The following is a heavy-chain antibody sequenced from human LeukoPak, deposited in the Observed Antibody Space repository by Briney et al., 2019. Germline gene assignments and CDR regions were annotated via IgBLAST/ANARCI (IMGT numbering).Heavy chain of an antibody. Sequence: PGGSLRLSCAASGFTVSSNYMSWVRQAPGKGLEWVSVIYSGGSTYYADSVKGRFTISRDNSKNTLYLQMNSLRAEDTAVYYCTRASSIAMAATLDYWGQGTLVTVSS. CDR3: TRASSIAMAATLDY. CDR2: IYSGGST. V-gene: IGHV3-53*01. J-gene: IGHJ4*02. D-gene: IGHD6-19*01. CDR1: GFTVSSNY.